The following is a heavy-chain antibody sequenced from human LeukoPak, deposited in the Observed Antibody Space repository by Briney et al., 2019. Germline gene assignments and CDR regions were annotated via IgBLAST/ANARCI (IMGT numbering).Heavy chain of an antibody. CDR2: FSPNSGGT. Sequence: GASVKVSCKASGYPFTAYYIHWIRQAPGQGLEWMGWFSPNSGGTKYAQKFQGRVTMTRDTSSSTAYMEMNRLTSDDTAVYYCARSHSNWFDPLGQGTLVTVLS. CDR3: ARSHSNWFDP. CDR1: GYPFTAYY. J-gene: IGHJ5*02. V-gene: IGHV1-2*02.